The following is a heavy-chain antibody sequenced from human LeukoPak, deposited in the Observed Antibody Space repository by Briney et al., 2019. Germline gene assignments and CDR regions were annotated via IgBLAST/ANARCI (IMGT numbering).Heavy chain of an antibody. Sequence: SGGPLSFSGAALGFTMGGFALTWVGKVPGKGLKWVSSFGGDYRTHYSESVKGRFAISRDNSQSTVFLQMNSLRAEDTALYYCAKDLKVGGIAAAATGNFDYWGQGTLVTVSS. CDR3: AKDLKVGGIAAAATGNFDY. D-gene: IGHD6-13*01. V-gene: IGHV3-23*03. CDR1: GFTMGGFA. J-gene: IGHJ4*02. CDR2: FGGDYRT.